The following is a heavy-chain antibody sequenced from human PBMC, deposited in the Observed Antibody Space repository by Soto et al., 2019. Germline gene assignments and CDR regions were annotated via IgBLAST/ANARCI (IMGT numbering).Heavy chain of an antibody. Sequence: LRLSCAASGFTFSSYGMHWVRQAPGKGLEWVAVIWYDGSNKYYADSVKGRFTISRDNSKNTLYLQMNSLRAEDTAVYYCARRGSSSSWYNYYYYGMDVWGQGTTVTVSS. V-gene: IGHV3-33*01. CDR1: GFTFSSYG. D-gene: IGHD6-13*01. J-gene: IGHJ6*02. CDR3: ARRGSSSSWYNYYYYGMDV. CDR2: IWYDGSNK.